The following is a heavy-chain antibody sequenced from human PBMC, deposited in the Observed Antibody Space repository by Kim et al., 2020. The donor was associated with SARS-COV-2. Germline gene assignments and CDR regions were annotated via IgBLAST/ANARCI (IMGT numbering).Heavy chain of an antibody. V-gene: IGHV1-69*04. J-gene: IGHJ3*02. CDR3: ARDTTGPWVAFDI. D-gene: IGHD1-1*01. Sequence: YAQKFQGRVTITADKSTSTAYMELSSLRSEDTAVYYCARDTTGPWVAFDIWGQGTMVTVSS.